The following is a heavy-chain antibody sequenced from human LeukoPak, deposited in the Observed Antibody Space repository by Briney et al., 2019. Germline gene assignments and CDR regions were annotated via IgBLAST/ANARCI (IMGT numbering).Heavy chain of an antibody. V-gene: IGHV3-66*01. Sequence: ACSVAAGSSSSTYNSCVCRPPAGKRLECVAISHTGGMIFHADSVKGRFTISRDNSKNTVYLQMNSLRAEDTAVYYCARVDGYYGSGSWFDPWGQGTLVTVSS. CDR1: AGSSSSTY. CDR2: SHTGGMI. J-gene: IGHJ5*02. CDR3: ARVDGYYGSGSWFDP. D-gene: IGHD3-10*01.